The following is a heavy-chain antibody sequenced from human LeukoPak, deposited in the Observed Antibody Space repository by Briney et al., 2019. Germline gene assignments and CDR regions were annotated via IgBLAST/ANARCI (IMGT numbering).Heavy chain of an antibody. CDR3: ARDYDFWSGYSDDAFDI. V-gene: IGHV3-23*01. J-gene: IGHJ3*02. CDR1: RFTSITYT. CDR2: ISVGGGST. D-gene: IGHD3-3*01. Sequence: GGSLRLSSAAPRFTSITYTMSWVRPAPGRGLEWVSAISVGGGSTYYAVAVKARFTISSDTSKTTLYLQTNSLRAEDTAVYYCARDYDFWSGYSDDAFDIWGQGKMVTVSS.